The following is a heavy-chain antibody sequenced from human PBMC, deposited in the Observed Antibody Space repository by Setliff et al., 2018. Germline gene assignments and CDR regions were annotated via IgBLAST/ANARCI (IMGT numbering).Heavy chain of an antibody. D-gene: IGHD2-2*01. CDR3: AREGRSSTRGWYMDA. Sequence: SETLSLTCTVSGGSINSGVYYWGWIRQPPGKGLEWIGRIYHGGDTYYNASLKSRLTISVDTSKNQFSLKLTSMTAADTAVYFCAREGRSSTRGWYMDAWGKGTSVTVSS. V-gene: IGHV4-39*07. CDR2: IYHGGDT. CDR1: GGSINSGVYY. J-gene: IGHJ6*03.